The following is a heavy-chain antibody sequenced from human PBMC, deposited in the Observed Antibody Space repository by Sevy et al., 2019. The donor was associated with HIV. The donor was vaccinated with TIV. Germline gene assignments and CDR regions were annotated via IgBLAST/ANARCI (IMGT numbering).Heavy chain of an antibody. CDR3: GGSTQVAGRNNWFDP. Sequence: ASVKVSCKASGYTFTTYGITWVRQAPGQGLEWMGWISPYNSITNYAQKLQGRVTMTTDPSTSTAYMELRSLRSDDTAVYYCGGSTQVAGRNNWFDPWGQGTLVTVSS. V-gene: IGHV1-18*01. CDR1: GYTFTTYG. CDR2: ISPYNSIT. J-gene: IGHJ5*02. D-gene: IGHD6-19*01.